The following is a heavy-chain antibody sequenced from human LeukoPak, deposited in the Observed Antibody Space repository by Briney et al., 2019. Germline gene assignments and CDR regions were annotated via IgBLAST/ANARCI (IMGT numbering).Heavy chain of an antibody. CDR3: ARLDYYDSTGYYYDY. CDR2: ISGDTGYI. CDR1: GFTFSTYS. Sequence: GGSLRLSCAASGFTFSTYSMSWARQAPGKGLEWVSSISGDTGYIYYTDSVMGRSTISRDNAKNSLYLQMNSLRAEDTAVYYCARLDYYDSTGYYYDYWGQGTLVTVSS. J-gene: IGHJ4*02. V-gene: IGHV3-21*01. D-gene: IGHD3-22*01.